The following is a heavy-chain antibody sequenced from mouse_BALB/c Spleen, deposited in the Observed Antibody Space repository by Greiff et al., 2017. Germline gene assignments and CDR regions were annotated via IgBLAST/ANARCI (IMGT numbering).Heavy chain of an antibody. D-gene: IGHD2-4*01. CDR2: IDPANGNT. V-gene: IGHV14-3*02. J-gene: IGHJ3*01. Sequence: EVQGVESGAELVKPGASVKLSCTASGFNIKDTYMHWVKQRPEQGLEWIGRIDPANGNTKYDPKFQGKATITADTSSNTAYLQLSSLTSEDTAVYYCASMITRAWFAYWGQGTLVTVSA. CDR1: GFNIKDTY. CDR3: ASMITRAWFAY.